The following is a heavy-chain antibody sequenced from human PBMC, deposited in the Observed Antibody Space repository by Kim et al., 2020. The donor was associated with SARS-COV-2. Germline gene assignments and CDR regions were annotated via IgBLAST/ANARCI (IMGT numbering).Heavy chain of an antibody. J-gene: IGHJ4*02. V-gene: IGHV3-7*01. CDR3: ARDLFYYDSDGFYLPYFFDY. CDR1: GFTFSNYW. D-gene: IGHD3-22*01. Sequence: GGSLRLSCAASGFTFSNYWLTWVRQAPGKGLEWVANINQHGSEKYYVDSVKGRFTISRDNAKKSLFLQMNSLRAEDTVVYFCARDLFYYDSDGFYLPYFFDYWGQGALVTVSS. CDR2: INQHGSEK.